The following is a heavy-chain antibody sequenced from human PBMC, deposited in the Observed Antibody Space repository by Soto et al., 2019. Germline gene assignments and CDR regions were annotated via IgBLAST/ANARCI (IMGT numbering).Heavy chain of an antibody. CDR1: GFTFSSYA. CDR3: ARRGSGSYYDY. V-gene: IGHV3-23*01. CDR2: ISGSGGST. J-gene: IGHJ4*02. Sequence: EVQLLESGGGLVQPGGSLRLSCAASGFTFSSYAMRWVRQAPGKGLEWVSAISGSGGSTYYADSVKGRFTISRDNSKITRYLQMNSLRAEDTAVYYCARRGSGSYYDYWGQGTLVTVSS. D-gene: IGHD1-26*01.